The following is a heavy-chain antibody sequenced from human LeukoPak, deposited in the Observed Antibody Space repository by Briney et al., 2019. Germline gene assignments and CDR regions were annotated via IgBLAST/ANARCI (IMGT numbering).Heavy chain of an antibody. Sequence: GASVKVSCKASGYTFTGYYMHWVRRAPGQGLEWMGWINPNSGGTNYAQEFQGRVTMTRDTSISTAYMELSRLRSDDTAVYYCARVTYYYDSSGHTISAFDIWGQGTMVTVSS. CDR1: GYTFTGYY. D-gene: IGHD3-22*01. V-gene: IGHV1-2*02. J-gene: IGHJ3*02. CDR3: ARVTYYYDSSGHTISAFDI. CDR2: INPNSGGT.